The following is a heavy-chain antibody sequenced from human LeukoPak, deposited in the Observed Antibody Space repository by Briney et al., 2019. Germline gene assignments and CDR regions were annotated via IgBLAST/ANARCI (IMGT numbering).Heavy chain of an antibody. Sequence: GGSLRLSCSASGFIFSSYAMHWVRQAPGKGLEYVSAISSNGGSTYYADSVKGRFTISRDNSKNTLYLQMSSLRAEDAAVYYCVKDGVIAAAATLHFDYWGQGTLVTVSS. D-gene: IGHD6-13*01. V-gene: IGHV3-64D*06. CDR2: ISSNGGST. J-gene: IGHJ4*02. CDR3: VKDGVIAAAATLHFDY. CDR1: GFIFSSYA.